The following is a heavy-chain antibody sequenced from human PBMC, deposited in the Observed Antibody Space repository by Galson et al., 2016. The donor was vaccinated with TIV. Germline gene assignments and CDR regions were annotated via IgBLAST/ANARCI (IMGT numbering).Heavy chain of an antibody. CDR2: IVPIYRSP. J-gene: IGHJ2*01. CDR1: GGSFSNYY. CDR3: ARPSDSSWYFDL. Sequence: SVKVSCKASGGSFSNYYINWVRQAPGQGPEWMGGIVPIYRSPKYARRFQGRVTITADESTSTGFAGLTSLTSDDTATYYCARPSDSSWYFDLWGRGTQVIVSS. D-gene: IGHD6-13*01. V-gene: IGHV1-69*13.